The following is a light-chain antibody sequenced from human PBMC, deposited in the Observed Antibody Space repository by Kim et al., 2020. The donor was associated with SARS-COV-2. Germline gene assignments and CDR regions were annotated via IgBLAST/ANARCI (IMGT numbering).Light chain of an antibody. J-gene: IGKJ1*01. CDR1: RPISTW. CDR3: QQYNDYAT. V-gene: IGKV1-5*03. CDR2: KAS. Sequence: DIQLTQSPSTLSASVGDTVTITCRASRPISTWLSWYQQKPGKVPKLLIYKASSLESGVSSRFSGSGSGTEFTLTINSLQPDDFATYSCQQYNDYATFGQGTKVDIK.